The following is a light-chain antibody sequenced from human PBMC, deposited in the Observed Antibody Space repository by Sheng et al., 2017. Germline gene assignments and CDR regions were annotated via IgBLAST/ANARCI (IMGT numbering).Light chain of an antibody. CDR1: SSDVGGYNY. CDR2: MSV. V-gene: IGLV2-11*01. J-gene: IGLJ2*01. Sequence: QSALTQPRSVSGSPGQSVTISCTGTSSDVGGYNYVSWYQQHPGKAPKLHDLLMSVSGPQGSRDRFSGSKSGNTASLTISGLQAEDEADYSCSSYTSRSMPVFGGGTKLTVL. CDR3: SSYTSRSMPV.